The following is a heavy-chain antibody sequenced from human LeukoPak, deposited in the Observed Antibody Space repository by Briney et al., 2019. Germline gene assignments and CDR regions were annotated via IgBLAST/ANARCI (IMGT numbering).Heavy chain of an antibody. V-gene: IGHV4-59*01. CDR2: VYYSGNT. CDR3: ARGEYEDLVDN. Sequence: SETLSLTCTVSGGSISDYYWSWIRQSPVRGLEWIGYVYYSGNTNYNPSLKSRLTISRDMAKNQFSLKLSSVTSADTAVYHCARGEYEDLVDNWGQGTLVTVSS. J-gene: IGHJ4*02. D-gene: IGHD1-26*01. CDR1: GGSISDYY.